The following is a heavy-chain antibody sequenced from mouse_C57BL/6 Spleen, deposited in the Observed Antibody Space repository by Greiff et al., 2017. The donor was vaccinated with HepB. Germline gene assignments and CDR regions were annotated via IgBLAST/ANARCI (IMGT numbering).Heavy chain of an antibody. D-gene: IGHD2-14*01. V-gene: IGHV14-4*01. Sequence: VQLKQSGAELVRPGASVKLSCTASGFNIKDDYMHWVKQRPEQGLEWIGWIDPENGDTEYASKFQGKATITADTSSNTAYLQLSSLTSEDTAVYYCTTGRYRRYFDVWGTGTTVTVSS. CDR3: TTGRYRRYFDV. CDR1: GFNIKDDY. CDR2: IDPENGDT. J-gene: IGHJ1*03.